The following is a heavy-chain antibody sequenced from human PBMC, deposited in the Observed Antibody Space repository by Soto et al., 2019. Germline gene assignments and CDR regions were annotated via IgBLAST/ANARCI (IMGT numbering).Heavy chain of an antibody. CDR3: ARGQALYDSSGYYYYYYGMDV. D-gene: IGHD3-22*01. V-gene: IGHV4-4*07. CDR1: GGSISSYY. Sequence: SETLSLTCTVSGGSISSYYWSWIRQPAGKGLEWIGRIYTSGSTNYNPSLKSRVTMSVDTSKNQFSLKLSSVTAADTAVYYCARGQALYDSSGYYYYYYGMDVWGQGTTVTVSS. J-gene: IGHJ6*02. CDR2: IYTSGST.